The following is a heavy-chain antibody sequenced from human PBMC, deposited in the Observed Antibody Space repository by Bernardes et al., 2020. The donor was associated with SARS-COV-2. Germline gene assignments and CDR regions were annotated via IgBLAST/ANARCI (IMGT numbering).Heavy chain of an antibody. D-gene: IGHD2-2*01. CDR2: ISLDGSQT. V-gene: IGHV3-23*01. CDR1: GFRFGSSA. Sequence: FCVFSGFRFGSSAVSWVRKGPGKGLEWVSGISLDGSQTYYADSVRGRFLISRDISKNTLYLQMDSLRVDDTAMYFCAKEVPANDYWGLGTLVTV. J-gene: IGHJ4*02. CDR3: AKEVPANDY.